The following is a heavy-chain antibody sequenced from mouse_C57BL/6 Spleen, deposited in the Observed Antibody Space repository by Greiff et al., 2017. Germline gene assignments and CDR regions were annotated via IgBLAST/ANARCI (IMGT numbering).Heavy chain of an antibody. D-gene: IGHD5-1-1*01. CDR3: GRGYKYAYDY. V-gene: IGHV14-2*01. J-gene: IGHJ2*01. Sequence: EVQLQQSGAELVKPGASVKLSCTASGFNFKDYYMHWVKQRTEQGLEWIGRIDPEDGETKYAAKFQGKATITADTSSNTAYLQLTSLTSEDTAVYYCGRGYKYAYDYWGQGTTLTVSS. CDR2: IDPEDGET. CDR1: GFNFKDYY.